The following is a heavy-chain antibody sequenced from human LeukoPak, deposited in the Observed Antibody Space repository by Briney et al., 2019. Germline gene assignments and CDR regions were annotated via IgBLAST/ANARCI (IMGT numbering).Heavy chain of an antibody. J-gene: IGHJ4*02. CDR3: ARDFPYYYDSSGPYFDY. CDR2: ISAYNGNT. CDR1: GYTFTSYG. V-gene: IGHV1-18*01. D-gene: IGHD3-22*01. Sequence: ASVKVSCKASGYTFTSYGISWVRQAPGQGLEWMGWISAYNGNTNYAQKLQGRVTMTTDTSTSTAYMELRSLRSDDTAVYDCARDFPYYYDSSGPYFDYWGQGTLVTVSS.